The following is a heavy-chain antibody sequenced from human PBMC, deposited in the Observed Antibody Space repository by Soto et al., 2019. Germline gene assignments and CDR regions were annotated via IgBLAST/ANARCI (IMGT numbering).Heavy chain of an antibody. V-gene: IGHV1-69*01. J-gene: IGHJ6*02. CDR2: IIPIFGTA. CDR1: GGTFSSXA. CDR3: ARAXXAXXXXXXXXXYXMDV. Sequence: QVQLVQSGAEVKKPGSSVKVSCKASGGTFSSXAIXXXXQXXXQGXXWMGGIIPIFGTANYAQKFQGRVTITADESTSTAYMELSSLRSEDTAVYXCARAXXAXXXXXXXXXYXMDVWGQGTTVTVSS.